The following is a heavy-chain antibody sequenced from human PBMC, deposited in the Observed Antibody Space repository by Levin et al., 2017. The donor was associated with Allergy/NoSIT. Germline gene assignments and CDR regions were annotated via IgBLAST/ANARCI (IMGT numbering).Heavy chain of an antibody. D-gene: IGHD3-10*01. Sequence: GGSLRLSCAASGFTFSDYTMNWVRQAPGKGLEWVSFISGTSSTTYYADSVKGRFTISRDNAKNSLYLHMNSLRHEDTAVYYCANLPFYGSGTRDFWGQGTLVTVSS. V-gene: IGHV3-48*02. CDR3: ANLPFYGSGTRDF. CDR2: ISGTSSTT. J-gene: IGHJ4*02. CDR1: GFTFSDYT.